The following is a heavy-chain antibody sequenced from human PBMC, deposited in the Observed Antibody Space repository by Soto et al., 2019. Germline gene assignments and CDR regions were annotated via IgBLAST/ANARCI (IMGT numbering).Heavy chain of an antibody. CDR2: ISSSGSTI. V-gene: IGHV3-48*03. CDR1: GFTFSSYE. D-gene: IGHD3-22*01. J-gene: IGHJ6*02. CDR3: AREGMIESKMDV. Sequence: PGGSLRLSCAASGFTFSSYEMNWVRQAPGKGLEWVSYISSSGSTIYYADSVKGRFTISRDNAKNSLYLQMNSLRAEDTAVYYCAREGMIESKMDVWGQRTTVTVSS.